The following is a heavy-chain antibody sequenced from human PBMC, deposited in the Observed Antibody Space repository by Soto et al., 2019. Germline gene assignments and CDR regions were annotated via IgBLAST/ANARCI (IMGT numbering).Heavy chain of an antibody. CDR2: ISWNSGSI. CDR3: AKALKVTTSYFDS. Sequence: PGGSLRLSCAASGFTFDDYAMHWVRQAPGKGLEWVSGISWNSGSIGYADSVKGRFTISRDNAKNTLYLQMSGLRAEDAAVYFCAKALKVTTSYFDSWGQGTLVTVSS. J-gene: IGHJ4*02. D-gene: IGHD4-17*01. V-gene: IGHV3-9*01. CDR1: GFTFDDYA.